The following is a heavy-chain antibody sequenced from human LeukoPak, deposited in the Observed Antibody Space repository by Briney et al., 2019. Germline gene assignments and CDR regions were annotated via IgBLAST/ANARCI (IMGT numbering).Heavy chain of an antibody. CDR3: ASDRLYSSDAFDI. V-gene: IGHV4-59*01. CDR2: IYYSGST. CDR1: GGSISSYY. J-gene: IGHJ3*02. D-gene: IGHD6-13*01. Sequence: SETLSLTCTVSGGSISSYYWSWIRQPPGKGLEWIGYIYYSGSTNYNPSLKSRVTISVDTSKNQFSLKLSSVTAADTAVYYCASDRLYSSDAFDIWGQGTMVTVSS.